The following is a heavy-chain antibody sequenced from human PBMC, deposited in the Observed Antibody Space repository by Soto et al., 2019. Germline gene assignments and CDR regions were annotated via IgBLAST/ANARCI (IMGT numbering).Heavy chain of an antibody. J-gene: IGHJ6*02. CDR3: ASLIAAAGPPHSPRYYYGMDV. Sequence: QVQLVQSGAEVKKPGSSVKVSCKASGGTFSSYAISWVRQAPGQGLEWMGGIIPIFGTADYAQKFQGRVTITADDHTSTAYMELSSLSSEDTAVYYCASLIAAAGPPHSPRYYYGMDVWGQGTTVTVSS. CDR2: IIPIFGTA. V-gene: IGHV1-69*12. D-gene: IGHD6-13*01. CDR1: GGTFSSYA.